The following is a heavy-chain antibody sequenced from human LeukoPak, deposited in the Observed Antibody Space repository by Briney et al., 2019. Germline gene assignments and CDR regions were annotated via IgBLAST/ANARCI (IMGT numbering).Heavy chain of an antibody. Sequence: GGSLRLSCAASGFSFSNYAMSWVRQAPGKGLEWVSAISGRGANTYYADSVKGRFTISRDNSKNTLYMQMNSLRAEDTAVYYCARGSPMLRGRPFDYWGQGTLVTVSS. CDR1: GFSFSNYA. CDR2: ISGRGANT. V-gene: IGHV3-23*01. D-gene: IGHD3-10*01. CDR3: ARGSPMLRGRPFDY. J-gene: IGHJ4*02.